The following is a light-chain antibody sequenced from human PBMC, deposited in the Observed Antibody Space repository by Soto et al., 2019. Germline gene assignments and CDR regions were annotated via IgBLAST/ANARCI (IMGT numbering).Light chain of an antibody. V-gene: IGLV2-14*03. CDR1: SSDVGGYNY. Sequence: QSVLTQPASLTGFPGQSINISCTGTSSDVGGYNYVSWYQHHPGKAPKLIIYDVSNRPSGVSNPFSGSKSGNTASLTISGLQPEDEADYYCSSYTTSNTRQIVFGTGTKVTVL. CDR3: SSYTTSNTRQIV. J-gene: IGLJ1*01. CDR2: DVS.